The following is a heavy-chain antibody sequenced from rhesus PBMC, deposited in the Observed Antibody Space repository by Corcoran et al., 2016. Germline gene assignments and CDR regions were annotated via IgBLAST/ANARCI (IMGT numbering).Heavy chain of an antibody. CDR1: GGSISSSY. Sequence: QLQLQESGPGLVKPSETLSVTCAVSGGSISSSYWSWIRQAPGKGLEWIGYIYGSGSSTNYNPSLNSRVTLSVDTSKNQLSLKLSSVTAADTAVYYCARGSRYYYFDYWGQGVLVTVSS. CDR3: ARGSRYYYFDY. J-gene: IGHJ4*01. V-gene: IGHV4-169*01. CDR2: IYGSGSST. D-gene: IGHD1-44*02.